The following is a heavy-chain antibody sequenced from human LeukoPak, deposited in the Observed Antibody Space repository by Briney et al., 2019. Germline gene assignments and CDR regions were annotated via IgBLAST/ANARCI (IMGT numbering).Heavy chain of an antibody. D-gene: IGHD2-2*01. Sequence: SETLSLTCAVSGCSFSGFFWTWLRQTPGKGLEGIIDINHSGDTNYNQSLMSRVITTIESTKNRYLLMLSSVTAADTAVYYCAAIRPVVGGYCGTTICYAPFDYWGQGTHVTVSS. V-gene: IGHV4-34*01. CDR3: AAIRPVVGGYCGTTICYAPFDY. CDR2: INHSGDT. J-gene: IGHJ4*02. CDR1: GCSFSGFF.